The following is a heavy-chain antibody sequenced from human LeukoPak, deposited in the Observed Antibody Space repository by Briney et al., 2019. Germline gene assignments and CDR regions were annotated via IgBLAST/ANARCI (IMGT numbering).Heavy chain of an antibody. CDR3: ARTYYYDSSGLEDY. Sequence: PGGSLRLSCAASGFTFSSYEMNWVRQAPGKGLEWVSYISSSGSTIYYADSVKGRFTISRDNAKNSLYLQMNSLRAEDTAVYYCARTYYYDSSGLEDYWGQGTLVTVSS. J-gene: IGHJ4*02. V-gene: IGHV3-48*03. CDR1: GFTFSSYE. D-gene: IGHD3-22*01. CDR2: ISSSGSTI.